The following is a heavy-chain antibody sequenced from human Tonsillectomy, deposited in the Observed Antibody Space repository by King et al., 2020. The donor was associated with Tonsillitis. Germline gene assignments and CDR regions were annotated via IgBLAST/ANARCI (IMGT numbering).Heavy chain of an antibody. D-gene: IGHD3-3*01. CDR2: ISAYNGNT. CDR1: GYIFTSDG. Sequence: QLVQSGAEVKKPGASVKVSCKASGYIFTSDGISWVRQAPGQGLEWRGWISAYNGNTHYAQKLQGRVTRTTDTSTSTASMELGCPRSDDTAVYYCARDDYDFWSGHYYGVDVWGQGTTVTVSS. CDR3: ARDDYDFWSGHYYGVDV. V-gene: IGHV1-18*01. J-gene: IGHJ6*02.